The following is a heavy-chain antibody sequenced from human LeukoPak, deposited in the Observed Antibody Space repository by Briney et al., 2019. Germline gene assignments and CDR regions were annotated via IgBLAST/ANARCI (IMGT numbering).Heavy chain of an antibody. CDR1: GGTFSSYA. Sequence: SVKVSCKASGGTFSSYAISWVRQAPGQGLEWMGGIIPIFGTANYAQKFQGRVTITADESTSTAYMELSSLRSEDTAVYYCATWGSSSSPLPSMDVWGQGTTVTVSS. CDR2: IIPIFGTA. D-gene: IGHD6-13*01. CDR3: ATWGSSSSPLPSMDV. J-gene: IGHJ6*02. V-gene: IGHV1-69*13.